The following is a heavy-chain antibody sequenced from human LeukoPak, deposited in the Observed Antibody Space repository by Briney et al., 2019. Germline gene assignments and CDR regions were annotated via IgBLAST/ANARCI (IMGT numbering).Heavy chain of an antibody. D-gene: IGHD2-15*01. CDR1: GFTLSSYA. V-gene: IGHV3-48*01. CDR3: ARGGMYCSGGSCYLFDY. J-gene: IGHJ4*02. CDR2: ISSSSSTI. Sequence: GGSLRLSCAASGFTLSSYAMSWVRQAPGKGLEWVSYISSSSSTIYYADSVKGRFTISRDNSKNTLYLQMNSLRAEDTAVYYCARGGMYCSGGSCYLFDYWGQGTLVTVSS.